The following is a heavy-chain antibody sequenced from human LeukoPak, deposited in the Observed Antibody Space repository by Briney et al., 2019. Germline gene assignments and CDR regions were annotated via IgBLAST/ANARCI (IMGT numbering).Heavy chain of an antibody. J-gene: IGHJ4*02. D-gene: IGHD1-26*01. CDR3: AKSVSLVTYFDY. V-gene: IGHV3-30*02. Sequence: GGSLRLSCAASGSTFSSYGMHWVRQAPGKGLEWVAFIRYDGSNKYYADSVKGRFTISRDNSKNTLYLQMNSLRAEDTAVYYCAKSVSLVTYFDYWGQGTLVTVSS. CDR2: IRYDGSNK. CDR1: GSTFSSYG.